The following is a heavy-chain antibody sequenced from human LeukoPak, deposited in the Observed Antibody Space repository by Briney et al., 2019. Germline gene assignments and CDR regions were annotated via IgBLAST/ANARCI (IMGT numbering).Heavy chain of an antibody. CDR1: GYSFSSYW. Sequence: GESLKISCKASGYSFSSYWIAWVRQMPGRGLEWIGIIYPGDSDIRYSPSFQGQVNISADKSISTAYLQWSSLKASDTAMYYCVRRTTGEYYFDYWGQGTLVTVSS. D-gene: IGHD7-27*01. J-gene: IGHJ4*02. CDR3: VRRTTGEYYFDY. CDR2: IYPGDSDI. V-gene: IGHV5-51*01.